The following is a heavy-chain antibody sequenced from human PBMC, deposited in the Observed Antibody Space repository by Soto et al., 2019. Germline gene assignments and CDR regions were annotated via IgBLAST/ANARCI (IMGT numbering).Heavy chain of an antibody. Sequence: GASVKVSCKASGYTFTGYYMHWVREAPGQGLEWMGWINPNSGGTNYAQKFQGRVTMTRDTSISTAYMELSRLRSDDTAVYYCARLRDSSGYLDYWGQGTLVTVSS. CDR1: GYTFTGYY. J-gene: IGHJ4*02. V-gene: IGHV1-2*02. D-gene: IGHD3-22*01. CDR2: INPNSGGT. CDR3: ARLRDSSGYLDY.